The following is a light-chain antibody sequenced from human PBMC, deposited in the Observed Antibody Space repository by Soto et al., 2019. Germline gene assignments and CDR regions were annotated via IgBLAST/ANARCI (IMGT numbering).Light chain of an antibody. Sequence: EIVMTQSPATLSVSPGERATLSCRASQSVSSNLAWYQQKPGQAPRLLIYGASTRATGIPARFSGSGSGTEFTLTISSLQSEDFAVYYCQQYKNGWTFGQGTRLEI. CDR2: GAS. CDR3: QQYKNGWT. V-gene: IGKV3-15*01. J-gene: IGKJ5*01. CDR1: QSVSSN.